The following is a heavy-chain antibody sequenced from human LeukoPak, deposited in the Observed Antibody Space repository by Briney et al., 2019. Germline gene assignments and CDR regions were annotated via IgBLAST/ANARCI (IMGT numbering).Heavy chain of an antibody. D-gene: IGHD2-21*02. V-gene: IGHV3-7*01. Sequence: GGSLRLSCAASGFTFSSYWMSWVRQDPGKGLEWVANIKQDGSEKYYVDSVKGRFTISRDNAKNSLYLQMNSLRAEDTAVYYCARDKTTRLLFLNYYYGMDVWGQGTTVTVSS. CDR1: GFTFSSYW. CDR3: ARDKTTRLLFLNYYYGMDV. CDR2: IKQDGSEK. J-gene: IGHJ6*02.